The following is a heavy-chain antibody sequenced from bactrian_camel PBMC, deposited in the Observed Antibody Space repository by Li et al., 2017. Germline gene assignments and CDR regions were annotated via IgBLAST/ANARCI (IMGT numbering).Heavy chain of an antibody. CDR2: IAPGGRNT. CDR3: AAATNIACTYSDVTREATYNY. J-gene: IGHJ4*01. Sequence: HVQLVESGGGSVQAGGSLRLSCVASGLTVGRYCMGWFRQAPGKEREGVAAIAPGGRNTYYHDSVKGRFTISQDIVKNTLSLQMNNLKPEDTARYYCAAATNIACTYSDVTREATYNYWGQGTQVTVS. CDR1: GLTVGRYC. V-gene: IGHV3S1*01. D-gene: IGHD1*01.